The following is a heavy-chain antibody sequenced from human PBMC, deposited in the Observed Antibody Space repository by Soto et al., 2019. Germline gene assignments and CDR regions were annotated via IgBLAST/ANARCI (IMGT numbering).Heavy chain of an antibody. Sequence: PGGSLRLSCAASGFTFSSYAMSWARQAPGKGLEWVSAISGSGGSTYYADSVKGRFTISRDNSKNTLYLQMNSLRAEDTAVYYCAKVVYDFWSGYYPLDYWGQGTLVTVSS. V-gene: IGHV3-23*01. CDR3: AKVVYDFWSGYYPLDY. J-gene: IGHJ4*02. CDR2: ISGSGGST. CDR1: GFTFSSYA. D-gene: IGHD3-3*01.